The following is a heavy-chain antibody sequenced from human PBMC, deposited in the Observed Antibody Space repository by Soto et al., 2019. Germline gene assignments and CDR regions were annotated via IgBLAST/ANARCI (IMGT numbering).Heavy chain of an antibody. CDR1: GSTFTSYD. V-gene: IGHV1-8*01. CDR2: MNRNSGNT. J-gene: IGHJ6*03. Sequence: ASLKVSCKAAGSTFTSYDISWVRQAAGEGLEWMGWMNRNSGNTGYAQKFQGRVTMTRNTSISTAYMELSSLRSEDTAVYYCARGAVRYCSSTSCYAYYYYYYMEVWGKGTTVTVSS. D-gene: IGHD2-2*01. CDR3: ARGAVRYCSSTSCYAYYYYYYMEV.